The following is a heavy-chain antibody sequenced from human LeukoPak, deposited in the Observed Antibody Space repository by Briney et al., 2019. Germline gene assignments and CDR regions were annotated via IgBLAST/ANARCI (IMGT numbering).Heavy chain of an antibody. CDR2: INHSGST. J-gene: IGHJ5*02. Sequence: PSETLSLTCTVSGGSISSSSYYWSWIRQPPGKGLEWIGEINHSGSTNYNPSLKSRVTISVDTSKNQFSLKLSSVTAADTAVYYCAGTYYYDSSGPYNWFDPWGQGTLVTVSS. D-gene: IGHD3-22*01. CDR1: GGSISSSSYY. V-gene: IGHV4-39*07. CDR3: AGTYYYDSSGPYNWFDP.